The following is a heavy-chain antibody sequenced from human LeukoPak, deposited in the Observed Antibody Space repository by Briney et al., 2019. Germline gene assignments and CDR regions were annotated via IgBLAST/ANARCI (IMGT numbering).Heavy chain of an antibody. CDR2: INPSGGST. Sequence: ASVKVSCKASGYTFTSYGIFWVRQAPGQGLEWMGIINPSGGSTSYAQKFQGRITMTRDMSTSTVYMELSSLRSEDTAVYYCARGGSGWPIDYWGQGTLVTVSS. CDR3: ARGGSGWPIDY. CDR1: GYTFTSYG. V-gene: IGHV1-46*01. J-gene: IGHJ4*02. D-gene: IGHD6-25*01.